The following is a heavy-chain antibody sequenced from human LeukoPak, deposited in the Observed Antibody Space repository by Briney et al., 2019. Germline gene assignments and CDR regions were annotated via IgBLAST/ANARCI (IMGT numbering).Heavy chain of an antibody. J-gene: IGHJ5*02. CDR1: GGTFSSYA. Sequence: ASVKVSCKASGGTFSSYAISWVRQAPGQGLEWMGGIIPIFGTANYAQKFQGRVTITADKSTSTAYMELSSLRSEDTAVYYCARFKNRGYGYGSGSYSRFGWFDPWGQGTLVTVSS. D-gene: IGHD3-10*01. CDR3: ARFKNRGYGYGSGSYSRFGWFDP. V-gene: IGHV1-69*06. CDR2: IIPIFGTA.